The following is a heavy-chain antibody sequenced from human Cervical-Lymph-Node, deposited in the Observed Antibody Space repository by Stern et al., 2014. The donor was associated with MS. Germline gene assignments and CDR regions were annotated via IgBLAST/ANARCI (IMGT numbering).Heavy chain of an antibody. CDR1: GGTLNNYA. V-gene: IGHV1-69*09. CDR2: IIPFLGIA. D-gene: IGHD3-22*01. CDR3: PRSPDLYDSSGYYFD. J-gene: IGHJ4*02. Sequence: VQLVESGAEVKKPGSSVKVSCKASGGTLNNYAVSWVRQAPGQGLEWIGNIIPFLGIANYAHKFQGRVTLTAAATTTYMEVSSLRSDDTAVYYCPRSPDLYDSSGYYFDWGQGTLVTVSS.